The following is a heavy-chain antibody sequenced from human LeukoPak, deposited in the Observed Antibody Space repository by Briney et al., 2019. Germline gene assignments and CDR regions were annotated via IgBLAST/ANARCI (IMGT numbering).Heavy chain of an antibody. J-gene: IGHJ6*04. CDR3: ARDQEGYSGYVYYYYGMDV. Sequence: GGSLRLSCAASGFTFSTYWMHWVRQVPGKGLVWVSRIKSDGSSTSYADSVKGRFTISRDNCKNTLYLQMNSLRAEDTAVYYCARDQEGYSGYVYYYYGMDVWGKGTTVTVSS. CDR1: GFTFSTYW. CDR2: IKSDGSST. D-gene: IGHD5-12*01. V-gene: IGHV3-74*01.